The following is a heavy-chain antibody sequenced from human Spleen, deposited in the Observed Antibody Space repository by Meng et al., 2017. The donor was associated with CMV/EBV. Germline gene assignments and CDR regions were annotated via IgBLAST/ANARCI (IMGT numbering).Heavy chain of an antibody. D-gene: IGHD6-13*01. J-gene: IGHJ5*02. CDR3: AATSPSRGSSWNTNWFDP. V-gene: IGHV1-69*13. Sequence: SVKVSFKASGGTFSSYATSWVRQAPGQGLEWVGGIIPTFGTATYAQKFQGRVAITSDESTATVYMEVSSLRSEDTAIYYCAATSPSRGSSWNTNWFDPWGQGTLVTVSS. CDR1: GGTFSSYA. CDR2: IIPTFGTA.